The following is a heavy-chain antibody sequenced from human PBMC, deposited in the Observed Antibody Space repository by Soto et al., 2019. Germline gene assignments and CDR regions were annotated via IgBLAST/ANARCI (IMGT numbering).Heavy chain of an antibody. D-gene: IGHD1-7*01. Sequence: EVQPLESGGGLVQPGGSLRLSCAASGFTFSNYVMNWVRQAPGKGLEWVSTISYSADKTFYADSVKGRFTISRDNSRDTLFLQMNSLRADDAAVYYCARRARTATTNWGAFDIWGQGTMVTVSS. J-gene: IGHJ3*02. CDR3: ARRARTATTNWGAFDI. CDR1: GFTFSNYV. V-gene: IGHV3-23*01. CDR2: ISYSADKT.